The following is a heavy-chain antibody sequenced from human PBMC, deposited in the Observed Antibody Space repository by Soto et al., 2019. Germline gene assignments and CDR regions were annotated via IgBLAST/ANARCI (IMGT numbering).Heavy chain of an antibody. Sequence: EVQLVESGGGLVKPGGSLRLSCAASGFTFSNAWMSWVRQAPGKGLEWVGRIKSKTDGGTTDYAAPVKGRFTISREDSKNTLNLQMKSLKTEDTDVYYCTTDDFWSVYYGTYWGQGTLVTVSS. V-gene: IGHV3-15*01. CDR1: GFTFSNAW. J-gene: IGHJ4*02. CDR3: TTDDFWSVYYGTY. D-gene: IGHD3-3*01. CDR2: IKSKTDGGTT.